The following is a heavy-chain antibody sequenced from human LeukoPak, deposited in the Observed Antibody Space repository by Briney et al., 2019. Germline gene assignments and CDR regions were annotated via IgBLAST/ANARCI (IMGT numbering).Heavy chain of an antibody. CDR2: INWNSGTI. V-gene: IGHV3-9*01. CDR3: AKDRGGSVATPDY. D-gene: IGHD4-23*01. Sequence: GRSLRLSCAASGFIFGDYDMHWVRQAPGKGLEWVSGINWNSGTIGYADSVKGRFTISRDNAKNSLYLQMNSLRGDDTALYYCAKDRGGSVATPDYWGQGTLVAVSS. CDR1: GFIFGDYD. J-gene: IGHJ4*02.